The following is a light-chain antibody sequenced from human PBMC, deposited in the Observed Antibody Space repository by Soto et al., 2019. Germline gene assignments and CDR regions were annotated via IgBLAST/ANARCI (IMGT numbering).Light chain of an antibody. CDR1: QSVTSTY. CDR2: GGS. J-gene: IGKJ2*03. CDR3: QQFDSSRVYS. V-gene: IGKV3-20*01. Sequence: EIVLTQSPVTLSLSPGERATLSCRASQSVTSTYLAWYQQKPGQSPRLIIYGGSTRASGFPDRFSGCGSGTDFTLTISRLEPEDSAVYYCHCQQFDSSRVYSFGQGTKLEI.